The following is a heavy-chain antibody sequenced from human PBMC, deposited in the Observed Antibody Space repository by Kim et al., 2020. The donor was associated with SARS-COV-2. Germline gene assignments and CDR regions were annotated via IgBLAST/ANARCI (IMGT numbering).Heavy chain of an antibody. D-gene: IGHD3-22*01. J-gene: IGHJ4*02. CDR3: AKDPRAYYYDSSGYYRDY. Sequence: KGRFTISRDNSKNTLYLQMNSLRAEDTAVYYCAKDPRAYYYDSSGYYRDYWGQGTLVTVSS. V-gene: IGHV3-23*01.